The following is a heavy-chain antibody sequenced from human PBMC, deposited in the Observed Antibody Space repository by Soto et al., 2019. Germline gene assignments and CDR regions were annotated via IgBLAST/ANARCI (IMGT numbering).Heavy chain of an antibody. CDR3: AKSGSITCSGGSCYWGPNWFDP. CDR2: ISGSGGTT. CDR1: GFTFNTYA. Sequence: GGSLRLSCAASGFTFNTYAMTWVRQSPGKGLEWVSAISGSGGTTYYADSVKGRFTISRDNSKNTLYLQMNSLRAEDTAVYYCAKSGSITCSGGSCYWGPNWFDPWGQGTLVTVSS. D-gene: IGHD2-15*01. V-gene: IGHV3-23*01. J-gene: IGHJ5*02.